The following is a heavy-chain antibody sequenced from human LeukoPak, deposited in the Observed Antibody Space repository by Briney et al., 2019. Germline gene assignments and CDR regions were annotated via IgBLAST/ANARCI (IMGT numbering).Heavy chain of an antibody. CDR1: GYTFTGYC. V-gene: IGHV1-2*02. D-gene: IGHD2-21*02. Sequence: ASVKVSCKASGYTFTGYCMHWVRQAPGQGLEWMGWINPNSGGTNYAQKFQGRVTMTRDTSISTAYMELSRLRSDDTAVYYCARLYCGGDCYSRRPNWFDPWGQGTLVTVSS. J-gene: IGHJ5*02. CDR2: INPNSGGT. CDR3: ARLYCGGDCYSRRPNWFDP.